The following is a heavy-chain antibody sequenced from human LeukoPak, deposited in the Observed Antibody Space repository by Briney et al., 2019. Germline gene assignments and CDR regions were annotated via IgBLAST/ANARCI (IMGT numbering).Heavy chain of an antibody. CDR2: IKRTTVDGTP. J-gene: IGHJ4*02. D-gene: IGHD4-23*01. Sequence: GGSLRLSCADSRLTFSNAWMSWVRQAPGKGLEWVGRIKRTTVDGTPEYAAPVEGRFTISRDDSKNAVYLQMNSLKTEDTAVYYCTTGPGNSGYWGQGTLVTVSS. CDR1: RLTFSNAW. V-gene: IGHV3-15*01. CDR3: TTGPGNSGY.